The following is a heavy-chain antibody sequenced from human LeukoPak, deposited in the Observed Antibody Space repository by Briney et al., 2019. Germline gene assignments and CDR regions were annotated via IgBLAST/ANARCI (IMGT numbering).Heavy chain of an antibody. Sequence: GASVKVSCKASGYTFTSYDINWVRQATGQGLEWMGWMNPNSGNTGYAQKFQGRVTITRNTSISTAYMELSSLRSEDTAVYYCARSGEVVPAAITTTLGWFDPWGQGTLVTVSS. D-gene: IGHD2-2*01. CDR1: GYTFTSYD. V-gene: IGHV1-8*03. J-gene: IGHJ5*02. CDR2: MNPNSGNT. CDR3: ARSGEVVPAAITTTLGWFDP.